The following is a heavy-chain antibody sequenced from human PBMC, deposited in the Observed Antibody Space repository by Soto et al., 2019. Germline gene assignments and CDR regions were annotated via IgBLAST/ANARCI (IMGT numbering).Heavy chain of an antibody. D-gene: IGHD3-10*01. J-gene: IGHJ5*01. CDR1: GFTFSSYP. V-gene: IGHV3-30-3*01. CDR3: LRHYSGWFDF. CDR2: ISYDGTSE. Sequence: QVQLVESGGGVVQPGRSLRLSCAASGFTFSSYPIHWVRQAPGKGLEWVGSISYDGTSEDFADSLRGRFTLSRDNSKNMLWLQMNSLRSEDTAVYYCLRHYSGWFDFWGQGTLVTVSS.